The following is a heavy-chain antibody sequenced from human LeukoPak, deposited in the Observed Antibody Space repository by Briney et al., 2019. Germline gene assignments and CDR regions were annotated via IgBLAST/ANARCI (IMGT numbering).Heavy chain of an antibody. D-gene: IGHD6-6*01. CDR1: GYSISSGCY. V-gene: IGHV4-38-2*01. J-gene: IGHJ4*02. CDR2: IYHSGST. Sequence: PSETLSLTCAVSGYSISSGCYWAWIRQPPGKGLEWIGSIYHSGSTYYNPSLKSRVTISVDTSKNQFSLKLSSVTAEDTAVYYCARHQYSSSSCSFDYWGQGTLVTVSS. CDR3: ARHQYSSSSCSFDY.